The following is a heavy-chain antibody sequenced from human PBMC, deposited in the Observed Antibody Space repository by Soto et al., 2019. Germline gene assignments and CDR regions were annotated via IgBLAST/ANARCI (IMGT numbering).Heavy chain of an antibody. V-gene: IGHV4-39*01. CDR3: ATTRGIAVGGSFDH. J-gene: IGHJ5*02. CDR1: GASISSRSSY. D-gene: IGHD6-13*01. Sequence: QVQLQESGPGLVKPSETLSLTCIVSGASISSRSSYWGWIRQPPGKGLEWVGTFYSGSTYNTPSLKSRVTISVDTSKNQFSLKLSSVAAEDTAIYYCATTRGIAVGGSFDHWGQGTLVTVSS. CDR2: FYSGST.